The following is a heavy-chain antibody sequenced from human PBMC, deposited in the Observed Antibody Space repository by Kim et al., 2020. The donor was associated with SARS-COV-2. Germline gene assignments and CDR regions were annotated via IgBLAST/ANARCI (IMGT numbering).Heavy chain of an antibody. CDR1: GGSISAPYNY. D-gene: IGHD1-1*01. Sequence: SETLSLTCGVSGGSISAPYNYWAWIRQPPGKGLEWLGCMYYAGTTHYNPSLKSRLTMSVDTSKNQFSLTLTSLTVADTAVYYCARQHSAEWYKEWYFDLWGRGTLGTDSS. V-gene: IGHV4-39*01. CDR3: ARQHSAEWYKEWYFDL. J-gene: IGHJ2*01. CDR2: MYYAGTT.